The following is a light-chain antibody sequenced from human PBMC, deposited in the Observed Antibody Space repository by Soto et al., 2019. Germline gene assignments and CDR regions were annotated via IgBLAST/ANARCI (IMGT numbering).Light chain of an antibody. J-gene: IGLJ2*01. CDR2: EVS. CDR1: SSDVGSSNL. CDR3: CSFVGHSLSVV. V-gene: IGLV2-23*02. Sequence: QSALTQPASVSGSPGQSITISCTGTSSDVGSSNLVSWYQHPPDKAPKVIIYEVSKRPSGVSDRFSGSKSGNTAYLTISGLQAEDEADYHRCSFVGHSLSVVFGGVTKLTVL.